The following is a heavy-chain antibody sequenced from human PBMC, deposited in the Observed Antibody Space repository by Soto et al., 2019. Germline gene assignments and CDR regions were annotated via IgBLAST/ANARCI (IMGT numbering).Heavy chain of an antibody. CDR3: ASGSSQGYYYGMDV. V-gene: IGHV1-18*01. CDR1: GYTFTSYG. CDR2: ISAYNGNT. Sequence: QVQLVQSGAEVKKPGASVKVSCKASGYTFTSYGISWVRQAPGQGLEWMGWISAYNGNTNYAQKVQGRVTMTTDTSTSTAYRELTSLRSDDRAVYYGASGSSQGYYYGMDVWRQGTTVTVSS. J-gene: IGHJ6*02.